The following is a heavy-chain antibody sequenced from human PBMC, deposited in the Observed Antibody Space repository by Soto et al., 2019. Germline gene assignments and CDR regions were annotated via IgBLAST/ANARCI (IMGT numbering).Heavy chain of an antibody. D-gene: IGHD2-8*01. Sequence: EVQLVESGGGLVQPGGSLRLSCAVSGFTFSTYWMSWVRQAPGKGLEWVANIKQDGSEKYYVDSVKGRFTISRDNAKNSLYLLMNSLRAEDTAVFYCARGLVYDTADIIRYYYNVMDVWGQGTTVTVSS. CDR2: IKQDGSEK. CDR3: ARGLVYDTADIIRYYYNVMDV. J-gene: IGHJ6*02. V-gene: IGHV3-7*01. CDR1: GFTFSTYW.